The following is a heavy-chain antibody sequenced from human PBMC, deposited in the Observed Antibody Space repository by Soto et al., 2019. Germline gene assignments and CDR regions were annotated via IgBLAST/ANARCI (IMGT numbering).Heavy chain of an antibody. V-gene: IGHV4-34*01. D-gene: IGHD1-26*01. CDR2: IKHSGST. CDR3: ARGQWEGSYSN. J-gene: IGHJ4*02. CDR1: GGSFSGYY. Sequence: QVQLQQWGAGLLKPSETLSLTCAVYGGSFSGYYWSWIRQPPGKGLEWIGEIKHSGSTNYNPSLKSRVNISVDTSKHQFSLKLGSVTAADTAVYYCARGQWEGSYSNWGQGTLVTVSS.